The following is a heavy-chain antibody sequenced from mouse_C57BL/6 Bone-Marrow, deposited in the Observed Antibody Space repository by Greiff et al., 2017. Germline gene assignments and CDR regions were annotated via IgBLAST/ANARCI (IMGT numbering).Heavy chain of an antibody. CDR1: GYSFTSYY. D-gene: IGHD3-1*01. CDR2: ISYNGST. Sequence: DVHLVESGPGLAKPSQTLSLTCSVTGYSFTSYYWNWIRKFPGNKLEYMGYISYNGSTYYNPSLKSRISISRDTSKNQYYLQLNSVTTEDTATYYCARGGPSSPYGDWGQGTTLTVSS. J-gene: IGHJ2*01. V-gene: IGHV3-8*01. CDR3: ARGGPSSPYGD.